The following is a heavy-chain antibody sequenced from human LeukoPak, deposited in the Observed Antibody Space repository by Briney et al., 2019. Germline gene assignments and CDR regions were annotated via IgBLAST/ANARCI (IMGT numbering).Heavy chain of an antibody. CDR3: TGGAVTNLG. CDR1: GFTFSSYG. V-gene: IGHV3-33*01. Sequence: GGSLRLSCAASGFTFSSYGMHWVRQAPGKGLEWVAVIWYDGSNKYYADSVKGRFTISRDDSKNTAYLQMNSLKTEDTAVYYCTGGAVTNLGWGQGTLVTVSS. CDR2: IWYDGSNK. J-gene: IGHJ4*02. D-gene: IGHD4-17*01.